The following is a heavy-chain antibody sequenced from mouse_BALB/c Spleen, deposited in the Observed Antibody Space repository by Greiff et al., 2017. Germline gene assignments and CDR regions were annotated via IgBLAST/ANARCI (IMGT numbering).Heavy chain of an antibody. D-gene: IGHD2-3*01. V-gene: IGHV2-9*02. CDR3: AREDDGTRDYAMDY. CDR1: GFSLTSYG. J-gene: IGHJ4*01. CDR2: IWAGGST. Sequence: QVQLKESGPGLVAPSQSLSITCTVSGFSLTSYGVHWVRQPPGKGLEWLGVIWAGGSTNYNSALMSRLSISKDNSKSQVFLKMNSLQTGDTAMYYCAREDDGTRDYAMDYWGQGTSVTVSS.